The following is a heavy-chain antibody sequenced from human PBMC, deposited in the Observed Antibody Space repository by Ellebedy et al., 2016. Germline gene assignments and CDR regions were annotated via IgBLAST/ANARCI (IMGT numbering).Heavy chain of an antibody. CDR2: INPSGDST. Sequence: ASVKVSXKASRYTFTSYNIHWVRQAPGQGLEWMGIINPSGDSTSYAQKFQGRVTMTSDTSTSTVYMELSSLRSEDTAVYYCARDRGDYDSSGYDAFDIWGQGTMVTVSS. D-gene: IGHD3-22*01. J-gene: IGHJ3*02. CDR3: ARDRGDYDSSGYDAFDI. CDR1: RYTFTSYN. V-gene: IGHV1-46*01.